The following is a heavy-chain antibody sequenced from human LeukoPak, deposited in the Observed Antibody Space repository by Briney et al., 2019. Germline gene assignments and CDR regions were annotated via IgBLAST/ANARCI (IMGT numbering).Heavy chain of an antibody. CDR3: ARVWGSPPGRFYYGMDV. D-gene: IGHD3-16*01. CDR1: GFTFSSYS. CDR2: ISSSSTI. Sequence: GGSLRLSCAASGFTFSSYSMNWVRQAPGKGLEWVSYISSSSTIYYADSVKGRFTISRDNAKNSLYLQMNSLRAEDTAVYYCARVWGSPPGRFYYGMDVWGQGTTVTVSS. J-gene: IGHJ6*02. V-gene: IGHV3-48*04.